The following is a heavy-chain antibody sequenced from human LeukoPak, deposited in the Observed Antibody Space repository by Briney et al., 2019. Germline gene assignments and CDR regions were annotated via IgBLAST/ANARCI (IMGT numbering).Heavy chain of an antibody. CDR1: GGSFSGYY. D-gene: IGHD6-19*01. CDR2: INHSGST. V-gene: IGHV4-34*01. Sequence: SETLSLTCAVYGGSFSGYYWSWIRQPPGKGLEWIGEINHSGSTNYNPSLKSRVTISVDTSKNQFSLKLSSVTAADTAVYYCARAGAGAGIYNGFDPWGQGTLVTVSS. J-gene: IGHJ5*02. CDR3: ARAGAGAGIYNGFDP.